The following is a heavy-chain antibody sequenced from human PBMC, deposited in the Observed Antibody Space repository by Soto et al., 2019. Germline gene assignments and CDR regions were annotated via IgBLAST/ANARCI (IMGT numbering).Heavy chain of an antibody. Sequence: EVQLLQSGGGLVQPGGSLRLSCAASGFTFSSYAMSWVRQAPGKGLEWVSTISGTGGSTYYPDSVKGRFTISRDNSKKTVYLPMNSLRAEDAAVYYCAKEMTSGYYLFDYWGQGTLVTVSS. D-gene: IGHD3-22*01. CDR3: AKEMTSGYYLFDY. CDR1: GFTFSSYA. V-gene: IGHV3-23*01. CDR2: ISGTGGST. J-gene: IGHJ4*02.